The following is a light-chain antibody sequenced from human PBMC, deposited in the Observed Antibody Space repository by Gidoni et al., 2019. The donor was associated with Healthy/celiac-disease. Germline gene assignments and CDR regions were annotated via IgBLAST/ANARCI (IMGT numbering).Light chain of an antibody. V-gene: IGKV1-33*01. CDR3: QQYDNLPPLT. Sequence: DIQMPQSPSSLSASVVDRVTLTCQASEDISNYLNWYQQKPGKAPKLLIYDASNLETGVPSRFSGSGSGTDFTFTISSLQPEDIATYYCQQYDNLPPLTFGQGTKLEIK. CDR1: EDISNY. J-gene: IGKJ2*01. CDR2: DAS.